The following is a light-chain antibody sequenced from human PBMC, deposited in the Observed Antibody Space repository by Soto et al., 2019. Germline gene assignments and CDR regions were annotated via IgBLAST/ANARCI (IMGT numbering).Light chain of an antibody. CDR1: QSISTY. CDR3: QQSYITPPFT. J-gene: IGKJ3*01. CDR2: AAS. Sequence: DIQMTQSPSSLSASVGDRVTITCRAGQSISTYLNWYQQKPGKAPKLLIYAASTLQSGVPSRFRASGSGTDFTLTIISLQPEDFATYYCQQSYITPPFTFGPGTKVDVK. V-gene: IGKV1-39*01.